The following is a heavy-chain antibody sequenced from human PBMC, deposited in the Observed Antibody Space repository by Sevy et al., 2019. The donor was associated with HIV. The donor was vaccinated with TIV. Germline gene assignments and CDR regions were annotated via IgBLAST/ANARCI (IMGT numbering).Heavy chain of an antibody. CDR3: AREGRLGELSRYFDY. J-gene: IGHJ4*02. CDR2: ISYDGSNK. CDR1: GFTFSSYA. V-gene: IGHV3-30-3*01. Sequence: GGSLRLSCAASGFTFSSYAMHWVRQAPGKGLEWVAVISYDGSNKYYADSVKGRFTIPRDNSKNTLYLQMNSLRAEDTAVYYCAREGRLGELSRYFDYWGQGTLVTVSS. D-gene: IGHD3-16*02.